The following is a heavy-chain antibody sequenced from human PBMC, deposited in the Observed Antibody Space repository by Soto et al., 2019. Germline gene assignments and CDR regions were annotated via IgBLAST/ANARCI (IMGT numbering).Heavy chain of an antibody. J-gene: IGHJ4*02. Sequence: QVQLQESGPGLVKPSETLSLTCTVSGGSISSYYWSWIRQPPGKGLEWIGYIYYSGSTNYNPSLQSRVTISVDTSKNQFSLKLSSVTAADTAVYYCARHQYINIYYFDYWGQGTLVTVSS. CDR3: ARHQYINIYYFDY. CDR2: IYYSGST. V-gene: IGHV4-59*08. CDR1: GGSISSYY. D-gene: IGHD5-12*01.